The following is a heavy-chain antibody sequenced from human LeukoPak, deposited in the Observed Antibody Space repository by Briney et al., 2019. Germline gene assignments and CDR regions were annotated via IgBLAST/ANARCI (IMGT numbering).Heavy chain of an antibody. CDR1: GFTVSSNY. CDR2: IYSGGST. D-gene: IGHD3-22*01. V-gene: IGHV3-66*01. J-gene: IGHJ5*02. CDR3: ARDLPNYYDSSGYGNWFDP. Sequence: GGSLRLSCAASGFTVSSNYMSWVRQAPGKGLEWVSVIYSGGSTYYADSVKGRFTISRDNSKNTLYLQMNSLRAEDTAVYYCARDLPNYYDSSGYGNWFDPWGQGTLVTVSS.